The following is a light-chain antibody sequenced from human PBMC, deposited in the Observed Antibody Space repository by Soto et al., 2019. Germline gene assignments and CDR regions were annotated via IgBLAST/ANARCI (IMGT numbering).Light chain of an antibody. CDR3: QSFESSLSAVV. J-gene: IGLJ2*01. Sequence: QSVLTQPPSVSGAPGQRVTISCTGSSSNIGAGYDVHWYLQVPGTAPKLLIYGNGNRPSGVPDRFSGSKSGTSASLAITGLQAEDEADYYCQSFESSLSAVVFGGGNKLTVL. CDR2: GNG. V-gene: IGLV1-40*01. CDR1: SSNIGAGYD.